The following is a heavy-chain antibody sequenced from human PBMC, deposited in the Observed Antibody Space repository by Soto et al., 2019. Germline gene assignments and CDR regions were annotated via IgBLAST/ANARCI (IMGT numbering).Heavy chain of an antibody. Sequence: QVQLVQSGGEVKKPGASVKVSCKASGYTFTNYGISWVRQAPGQGLEWMGWINVYNGNTKYAQKVQGRVTMTTDTSTSKADMELRSVRSDDTAVYYCARGVGSGSYYNQYNWFDPWGQGTLVTVSS. CDR1: GYTFTNYG. J-gene: IGHJ5*02. CDR3: ARGVGSGSYYNQYNWFDP. V-gene: IGHV1-18*01. D-gene: IGHD3-10*01. CDR2: INVYNGNT.